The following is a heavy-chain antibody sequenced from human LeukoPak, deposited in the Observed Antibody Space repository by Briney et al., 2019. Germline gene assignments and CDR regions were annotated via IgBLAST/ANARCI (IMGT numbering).Heavy chain of an antibody. V-gene: IGHV3-21*04. CDR1: GFTFSSYN. CDR3: AKEGPVVVPAFDY. Sequence: PGGSLRLSCAASGFTFSSYNMNWVRQAPGKRLEWVSSISLVGGHIYYAESVKGRFTISRDNSKNTLYLQMNSLRAEDTAVYYCAKEGPVVVPAFDYWGQGTLVTVSS. CDR2: ISLVGGHI. D-gene: IGHD2-15*01. J-gene: IGHJ4*02.